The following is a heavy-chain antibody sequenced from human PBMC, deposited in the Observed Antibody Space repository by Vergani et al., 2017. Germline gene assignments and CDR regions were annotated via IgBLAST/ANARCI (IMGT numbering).Heavy chain of an antibody. V-gene: IGHV4-34*01. J-gene: IGHJ3*02. D-gene: IGHD5-24*01. CDR1: GGSFSGYY. CDR3: ARPNLEMATIGYDAFDI. CDR2: INHSGST. Sequence: QVQLQQWGAGLLKPSETLSLTCAVYGGSFSGYYWSWTRQPPGKGLEWIGEINHSGSTNYNPSLKSRVTISVDTSKNQFSLKLSSLRSEDTAVYYCARPNLEMATIGYDAFDIWGQGTMVTVSS.